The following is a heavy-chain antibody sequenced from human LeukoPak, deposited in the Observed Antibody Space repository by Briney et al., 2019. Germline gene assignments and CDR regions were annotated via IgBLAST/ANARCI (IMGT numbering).Heavy chain of an antibody. CDR3: ASLPVAGNYYYMDV. J-gene: IGHJ6*03. D-gene: IGHD6-19*01. CDR2: ISSNGGST. Sequence: GGSLRLSCAASGFTFSSNAMHWVRQAPGKGLEYVSAISSNGGSTYYANSVKGRFTISRDNSKNTLYLQMGSLRAEDMAVYYCASLPVAGNYYYMDVWGKGTTVTVSS. CDR1: GFTFSSNA. V-gene: IGHV3-64*01.